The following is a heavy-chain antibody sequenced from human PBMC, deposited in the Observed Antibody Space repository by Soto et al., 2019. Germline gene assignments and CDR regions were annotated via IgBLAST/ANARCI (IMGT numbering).Heavy chain of an antibody. CDR2: IYPGDSDT. D-gene: IGHD2-21*01. Sequence: PGESLKISCKGSGYSFTSYWIGWVRQMPGKGLEWMGIIYPGDSDTRYSPSFQGQVTISADKSISTAYLQWSSLKASGTAMYYCARLQERAHIVVRFPFDYWGQGTLVTVSS. CDR1: GYSFTSYW. J-gene: IGHJ4*02. CDR3: ARLQERAHIVVRFPFDY. V-gene: IGHV5-51*01.